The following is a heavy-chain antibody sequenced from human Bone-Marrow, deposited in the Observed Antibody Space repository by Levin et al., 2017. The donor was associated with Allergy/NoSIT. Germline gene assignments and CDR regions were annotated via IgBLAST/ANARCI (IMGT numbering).Heavy chain of an antibody. V-gene: IGHV3-23*01. CDR1: GFTFSSYA. CDR3: AKHPAVGSYFYFDY. Sequence: AASVKVSCAASGFTFSSYAMSWVRQAPGKGLEWVSAISGSGGSTYYADSVKGQITISRDNSKNTLYLQMNSLRAEDTAVYYCAKHPAVGSYFYFDYWGQGTLVTVST. J-gene: IGHJ4*02. CDR2: ISGSGGST. D-gene: IGHD3-10*01.